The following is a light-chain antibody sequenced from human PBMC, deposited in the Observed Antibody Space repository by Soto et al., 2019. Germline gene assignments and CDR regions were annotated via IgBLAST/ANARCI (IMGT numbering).Light chain of an antibody. CDR2: EAS. CDR1: TTDFVSYNR. Sequence: QSVLTQPPSVSGSPGQSVTISCTGTTTDFVSYNRVSWYQQPPGTAPKLIIYEASNRPSGVPDRFSGSKSGNTASLTISGLQADDEADYYCSSYITSNNLRVFGTGTKVTVL. V-gene: IGLV2-18*02. CDR3: SSYITSNNLRV. J-gene: IGLJ1*01.